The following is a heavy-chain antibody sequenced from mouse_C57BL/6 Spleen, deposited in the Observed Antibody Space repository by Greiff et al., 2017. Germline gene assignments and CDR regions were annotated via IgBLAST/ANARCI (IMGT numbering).Heavy chain of an antibody. D-gene: IGHD1-1*01. CDR2: INPNNGGT. CDR1: GYTFTDYN. J-gene: IGHJ1*03. Sequence: EVQLQQSGPELVKPGASVKISCKASGYTFTDYNMDWVKQSHGKSLEWIGDINPNNGGTIYNQKFKGKATLTVDKSSSTAYMGLRSLTSEDTAVYYCARNYGSSYGYFDVWGTGTTVTVSS. CDR3: ARNYGSSYGYFDV. V-gene: IGHV1-18*01.